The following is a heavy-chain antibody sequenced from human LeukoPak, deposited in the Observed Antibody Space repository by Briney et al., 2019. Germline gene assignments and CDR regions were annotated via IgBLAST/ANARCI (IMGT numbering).Heavy chain of an antibody. CDR3: TSVGAGAFDY. V-gene: IGHV3-49*04. CDR1: GFTFGDYA. CDR2: IRSKAYGGTT. D-gene: IGHD1-26*01. Sequence: GGSRRLSCTASGFTFGDYAMSWVRQAPGKGLEWVGFIRSKAYGGTTEYAASVKGRFTISRDDSKSIAYLQMNSLKTEDTAVYYCTSVGAGAFDYWGQGTLVTVSS. J-gene: IGHJ4*02.